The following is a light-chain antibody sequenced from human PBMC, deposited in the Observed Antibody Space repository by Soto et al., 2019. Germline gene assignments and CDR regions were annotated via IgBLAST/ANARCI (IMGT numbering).Light chain of an antibody. V-gene: IGKV3-20*01. CDR2: GAS. Sequence: IVWTQSPGTLSFSPGEMATLSFGASQSVSSSYLAWYQQKPGQAPRLLIYGASTRATGIPARFSGSGSGTEFTLTISSLQSEDFAVYYCQQYGSSPRTFGQGTKVDIK. CDR3: QQYGSSPRT. CDR1: QSVSSSY. J-gene: IGKJ1*01.